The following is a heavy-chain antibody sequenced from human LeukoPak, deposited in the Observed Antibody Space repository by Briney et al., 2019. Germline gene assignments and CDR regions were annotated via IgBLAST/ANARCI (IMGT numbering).Heavy chain of an antibody. CDR1: GGTFSSYA. Sequence: SVKVSCKSSGGTFSSYAIIWVRQAPGQGLEWMGGIIPIFGTANYAQKFQGRVTITADESTSTAYMELSSLRSEDTAVYYCARALNYYGSGSYYNPFDYWGQGTLVTVSS. V-gene: IGHV1-69*13. CDR3: ARALNYYGSGSYYNPFDY. J-gene: IGHJ4*02. CDR2: IIPIFGTA. D-gene: IGHD3-10*01.